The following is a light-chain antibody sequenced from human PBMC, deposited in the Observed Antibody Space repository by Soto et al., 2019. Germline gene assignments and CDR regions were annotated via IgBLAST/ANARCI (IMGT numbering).Light chain of an antibody. CDR2: AVS. V-gene: IGLV2-14*01. Sequence: GTSSDVGGYNYVSWYQQHPGKAPKLMIYAVSNRPSGVSNRFSGSKSGNTATLTISGLQAEDEADYYCCSYTVSGTYVFGTGTKVTVL. CDR3: CSYTVSGTYV. J-gene: IGLJ1*01. CDR1: SSDVGGYNY.